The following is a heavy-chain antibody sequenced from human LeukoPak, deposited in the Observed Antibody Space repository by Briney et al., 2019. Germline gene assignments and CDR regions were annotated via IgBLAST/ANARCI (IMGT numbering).Heavy chain of an antibody. D-gene: IGHD3-10*01. V-gene: IGHV3-74*01. CDR1: GLTFRSYW. CDR2: INSDGSST. CDR3: STGSGHAFDI. Sequence: GRSLRLSCAASGLTFRSYWMHWVSQVPGKGLVWVSRINSDGSSTSYADSVKGRFTISRDNAKNTLYVQMNSLRAEDTAVYYCSTGSGHAFDIWGRGTMVTVSS. J-gene: IGHJ3*02.